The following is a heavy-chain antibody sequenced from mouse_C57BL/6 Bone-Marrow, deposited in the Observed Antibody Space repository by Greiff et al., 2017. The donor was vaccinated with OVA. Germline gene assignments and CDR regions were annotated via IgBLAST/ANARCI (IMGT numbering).Heavy chain of an antibody. D-gene: IGHD1-2*01. CDR2: INPYNGGT. CDR3: ARLLRRGY. J-gene: IGHJ2*01. V-gene: IGHV1-19*01. CDR1: GYTFTDYY. Sequence: EVQGVESGPVLVKPGASVKMSCKASGYTFTDYYMNWVKQSHGKSLEWIGVINPYNGGTSYNQKFKGKATLTVDKSSSTAYMELNSLTSEDSAVYYCARLLRRGYWGQGTTLTVSS.